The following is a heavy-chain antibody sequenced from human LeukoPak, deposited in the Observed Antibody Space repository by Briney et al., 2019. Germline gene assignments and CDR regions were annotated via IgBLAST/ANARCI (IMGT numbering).Heavy chain of an antibody. CDR3: ARRRGGYSGYDNYYYYYMDV. CDR2: ISAYNGNT. D-gene: IGHD5-12*01. J-gene: IGHJ6*03. Sequence: ASVKVSCKASGYTFTSYGISWVRQAPGQGLEWMGWISAYNGNTDYAQKLQGRVTMTTDTSTSTAYMELRSLRSDDTAVYYCARRRGGYSGYDNYYYYYMDVWGKGTTVTISS. V-gene: IGHV1-18*01. CDR1: GYTFTSYG.